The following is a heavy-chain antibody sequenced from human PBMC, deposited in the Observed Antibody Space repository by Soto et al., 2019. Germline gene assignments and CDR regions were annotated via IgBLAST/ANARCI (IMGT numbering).Heavy chain of an antibody. CDR2: INPNSGGT. J-gene: IGHJ4*02. CDR3: ARGIYYYDSSGYLGY. D-gene: IGHD3-22*01. Sequence: SSVKVSCKASGYTFTGYYMHWVRQAPGQGLEWMGWINPNSGGTNYAQKFQGRVTMTRDTSISTAYMELSRLRSDDTAVYYCARGIYYYDSSGYLGYWGQGTLVTVSS. CDR1: GYTFTGYY. V-gene: IGHV1-2*02.